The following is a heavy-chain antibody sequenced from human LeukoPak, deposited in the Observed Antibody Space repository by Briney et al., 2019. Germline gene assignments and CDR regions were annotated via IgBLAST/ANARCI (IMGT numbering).Heavy chain of an antibody. D-gene: IGHD3-22*01. CDR2: IKSKTDGGTT. CDR3: TTDLAPPNYELDY. Sequence: VGSLRLSCAASGFTFSNAWMSWVRQAPGKGLEWVGRIKSKTDGGTTDYAAPVKGRFTISRDDSKNTLYLQMNSLKTEDTAVYYCTTDLAPPNYELDYWGQGTLVTVSS. V-gene: IGHV3-15*01. J-gene: IGHJ4*02. CDR1: GFTFSNAW.